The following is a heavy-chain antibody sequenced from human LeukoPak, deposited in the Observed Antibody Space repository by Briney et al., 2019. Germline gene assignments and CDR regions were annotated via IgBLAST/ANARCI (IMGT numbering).Heavy chain of an antibody. J-gene: IGHJ6*03. V-gene: IGHV4-59*01. D-gene: IGHD3-9*01. CDR3: ARTRYYDILTGYYYYYYYMDV. Sequence: PSETLSLTCTVSGGSISSYYWSWIRQPPGKGLEWIGYIYYSGSTNYNPSLKSRVTISVDTSKNQFSLKLSSVTAADTAVYYCARTRYYDILTGYYYYYYYMDVWGKGTTVTISS. CDR1: GGSISSYY. CDR2: IYYSGST.